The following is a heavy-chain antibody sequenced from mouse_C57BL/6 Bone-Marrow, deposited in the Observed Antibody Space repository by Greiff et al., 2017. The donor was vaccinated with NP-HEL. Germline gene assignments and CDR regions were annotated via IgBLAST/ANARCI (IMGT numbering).Heavy chain of an antibody. Sequence: VQLQQPGAELVKPGASVKLSCKASGYTFTSYWMQWVKQRPGQGLEWIGEIDPSDSYTNYNQKFKGKATLTVDTSSSTAYMPLSSLTSEDSAVYYCASRYGSSPLLPMDYWGQGTSVTVSS. V-gene: IGHV1-50*01. D-gene: IGHD1-1*01. J-gene: IGHJ4*01. CDR1: GYTFTSYW. CDR3: ASRYGSSPLLPMDY. CDR2: IDPSDSYT.